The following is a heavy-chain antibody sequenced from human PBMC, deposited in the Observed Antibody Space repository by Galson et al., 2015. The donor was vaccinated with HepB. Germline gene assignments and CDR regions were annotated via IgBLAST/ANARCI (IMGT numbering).Heavy chain of an antibody. CDR2: TYYRSKWYN. CDR1: GDSVSSNSAA. CDR3: ARVGVGMGYYDSSGYENWFDP. V-gene: IGHV6-1*01. J-gene: IGHJ5*02. D-gene: IGHD3-22*01. Sequence: CAISGDSVSSNSAAWNWIRQSPSRGLEWLGRTYYRSKWYNDYAVSVKSRITINPDTSKNQFSLQLNSVTPEDTAVYYCARVGVGMGYYDSSGYENWFDPWGQGTLVTVSS.